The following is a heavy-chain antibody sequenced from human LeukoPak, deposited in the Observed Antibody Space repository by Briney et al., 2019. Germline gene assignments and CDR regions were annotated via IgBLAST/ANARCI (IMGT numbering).Heavy chain of an antibody. D-gene: IGHD6-6*01. CDR1: GYTFTGYY. V-gene: IGHV1-2*06. CDR2: INPNSGGT. Sequence: ASVKVSCKASGYTFTGYYMHWVRQAPGQGLEWMGRINPNSGGTNYAQKFQGRVTMTRDTSISTAHMELSRLRSDDTAVYYCARESIAARVIDYWGQGTLVTVSS. J-gene: IGHJ4*02. CDR3: ARESIAARVIDY.